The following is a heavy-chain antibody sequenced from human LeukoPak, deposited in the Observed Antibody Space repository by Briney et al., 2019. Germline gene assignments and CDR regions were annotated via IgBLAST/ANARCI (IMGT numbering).Heavy chain of an antibody. Sequence: GGSLRLSCAASGFTFSSFSMNWVRQAPGKGLEWVSSISSSSSYIYFADSVKGRFTISRDNAKNSLYLEMNSLRTEDTAIYYCAKLHCSGVSCYGYYDYWGQGTLVTVSS. D-gene: IGHD2-15*01. CDR1: GFTFSSFS. J-gene: IGHJ4*02. CDR3: AKLHCSGVSCYGYYDY. CDR2: ISSSSSYI. V-gene: IGHV3-21*01.